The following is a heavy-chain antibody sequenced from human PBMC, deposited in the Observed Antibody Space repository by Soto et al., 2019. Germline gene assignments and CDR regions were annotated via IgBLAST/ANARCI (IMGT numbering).Heavy chain of an antibody. CDR2: LNSDESRS. D-gene: IGHD1-26*01. Sequence: EVHLVESGGGLVQPGGSLRLSCTASGFTFSRYWMHWVRQAPGKGLVWVSRLNSDESRSSYADSVKGRFTTSRDNAKNTLYLQMNSLRAEDTAVYYCVRDGATDYFDHWGQGTLVTVSS. J-gene: IGHJ4*02. CDR3: VRDGATDYFDH. V-gene: IGHV3-74*01. CDR1: GFTFSRYW.